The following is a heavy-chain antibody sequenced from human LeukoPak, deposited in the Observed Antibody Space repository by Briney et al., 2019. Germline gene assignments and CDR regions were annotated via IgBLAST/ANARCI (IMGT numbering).Heavy chain of an antibody. V-gene: IGHV4-31*03. D-gene: IGHD4-17*01. CDR2: IYYSGST. J-gene: IGHJ3*02. Sequence: SQTLSLTCTVSGGSISSGGYYWSWIRQHPGKGLEWIGYIYYSGSTYYNPSLKSRVTISVDTSKNQFSLKLSSVTAADTAVYYCARNDYGVPSVGAFDIWGQGTMVTVSS. CDR1: GGSISSGGYY. CDR3: ARNDYGVPSVGAFDI.